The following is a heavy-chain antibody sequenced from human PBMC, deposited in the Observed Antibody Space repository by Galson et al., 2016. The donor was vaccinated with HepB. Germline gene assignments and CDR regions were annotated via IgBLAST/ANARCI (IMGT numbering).Heavy chain of an antibody. CDR2: ISGFNGNT. Sequence: SVKVSCKASGYAFGNNGISWVRQAPGQGLEWMGWISGFNGNTKYALRLQGRVTMTTDTSTSTAYMEMGSLTSDDTAMYYCARGSGDDYFDFWGQGTLVTVSS. J-gene: IGHJ4*02. V-gene: IGHV1-18*04. D-gene: IGHD1-26*01. CDR3: ARGSGDDYFDF. CDR1: GYAFGNNG.